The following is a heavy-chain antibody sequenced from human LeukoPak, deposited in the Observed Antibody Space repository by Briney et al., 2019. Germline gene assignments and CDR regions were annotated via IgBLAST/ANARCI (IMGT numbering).Heavy chain of an antibody. D-gene: IGHD1-26*01. CDR3: ARDSGSGSVY. CDR2: IYHSGHT. V-gene: IGHV4-59*12. Sequence: SETLSLTCTVSGGSISNYYWNWIRQPPGKGLEWIGYIYHSGHTYSNPSLNSRATISVDRSKSQFSLKLTSVTAADTAVYYCARDSGSGSVYWGQGTLVTVSS. J-gene: IGHJ4*02. CDR1: GGSISNYY.